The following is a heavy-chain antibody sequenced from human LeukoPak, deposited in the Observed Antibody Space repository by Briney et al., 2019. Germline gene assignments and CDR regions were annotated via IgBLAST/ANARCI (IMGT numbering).Heavy chain of an antibody. V-gene: IGHV3-15*01. CDR1: GFTLSNAW. CDR3: TTEWLSLDAFDI. Sequence: PGGSLRLFCAASGFTLSNAWMSWVRQAPGKGREWVGRIKSKTDGGTTDYAAPVKGRFTISRDDSKNTLYLQMNSLKTENTAVYYSTTEWLSLDAFDIWGQGTMVTVSS. D-gene: IGHD3-22*01. J-gene: IGHJ3*02. CDR2: IKSKTDGGTT.